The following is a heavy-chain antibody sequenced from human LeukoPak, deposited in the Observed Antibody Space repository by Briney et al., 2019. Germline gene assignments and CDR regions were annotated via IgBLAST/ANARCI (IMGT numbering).Heavy chain of an antibody. J-gene: IGHJ4*02. Sequence: ASVTVSCKTSGYTFTNYGISWVRQAPGQGLEWMGWISAYNGNTNYAQKLQGRVTMTTDTSTSTAYMDLRSLRSDDTAVYYCARDGVSGNFEYWGRGTLVTVSS. D-gene: IGHD3-3*01. CDR2: ISAYNGNT. CDR1: GYTFTNYG. CDR3: ARDGVSGNFEY. V-gene: IGHV1-18*01.